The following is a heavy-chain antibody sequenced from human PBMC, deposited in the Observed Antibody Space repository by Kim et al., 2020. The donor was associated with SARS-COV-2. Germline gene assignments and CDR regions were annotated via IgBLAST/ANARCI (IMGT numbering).Heavy chain of an antibody. V-gene: IGHV3-23*01. CDR1: GFTFSSYA. D-gene: IGHD6-13*01. J-gene: IGHJ4*02. CDR3: AKKQNSNSWVYSFDS. Sequence: GGSLRLSCAASGFTFSSYAMSWVRQAPGKGLEWVSTISGSGASTFYADSVKGRFTISRDNSKNTLYLQMNSLRAEDTALYYCAKKQNSNSWVYSFDSWGQGTLVTVSP. CDR2: ISGSGAST.